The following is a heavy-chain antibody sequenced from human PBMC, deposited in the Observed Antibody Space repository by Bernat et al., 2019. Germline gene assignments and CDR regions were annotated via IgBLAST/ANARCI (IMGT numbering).Heavy chain of an antibody. Sequence: QVQLVESGGGVVQPGRSLRLSCAASGFTFSSYGMHWVRQAPGKGLEWVAVIWYDGSNKYYADSVKGRFTISRDNSKNTLYLQMNSLRAEDTAVYYCARDRLRGHYGSGSHPKSGMDVWGQGTTVTVSS. CDR3: ARDRLRGHYGSGSHPKSGMDV. V-gene: IGHV3-33*01. CDR2: IWYDGSNK. J-gene: IGHJ6*02. D-gene: IGHD3-10*01. CDR1: GFTFSSYG.